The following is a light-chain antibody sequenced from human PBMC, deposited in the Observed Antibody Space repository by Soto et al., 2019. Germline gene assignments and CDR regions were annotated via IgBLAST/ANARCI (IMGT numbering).Light chain of an antibody. J-gene: IGLJ2*01. Sequence: QLVLTQSPSASASLGASVKLTCTLSSEHSSYAIAWHQKQPGKGPRYLMDLNNDGSHTKGDGIPDRFSGSSSGAERYLIISSLQSEDEADYYCQTWGTGFQVFGGGTKVTVL. CDR2: LNNDGSH. CDR3: QTWGTGFQV. CDR1: SEHSSYA. V-gene: IGLV4-69*01.